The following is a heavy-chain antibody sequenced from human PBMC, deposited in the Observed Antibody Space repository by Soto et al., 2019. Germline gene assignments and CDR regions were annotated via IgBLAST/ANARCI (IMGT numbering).Heavy chain of an antibody. CDR1: GFTFSNAW. CDR3: TTAFHPRLRFLEWLHNFDY. D-gene: IGHD3-3*01. Sequence: GGSLRLSCAASGFTFSNAWMSWVRQAPGKGLEWVGRIKSKTDGGTTDYAAPVKGRFTISRDDSKNTLYLQMNSLKTEDTAVYYCTTAFHPRLRFLEWLHNFDYWGQGTLVTVSS. J-gene: IGHJ4*02. CDR2: IKSKTDGGTT. V-gene: IGHV3-15*01.